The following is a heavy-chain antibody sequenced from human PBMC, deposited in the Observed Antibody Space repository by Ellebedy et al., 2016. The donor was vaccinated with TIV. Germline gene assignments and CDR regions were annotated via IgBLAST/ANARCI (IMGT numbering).Heavy chain of an antibody. V-gene: IGHV4-30-2*01. J-gene: IGHJ4*02. CDR1: GVSISSTYYS. D-gene: IGHD5-12*01. Sequence: MPSETLSLTCAVPGVSISSTYYSWSWIRQAPGKGLEWIGYIYHSGNTYYNPSLESRVSISLDRSKNQFSLSLSSVTAADTAVYYCARGSLRFDNWGQGTLVTVSS. CDR3: ARGSLRFDN. CDR2: IYHSGNT.